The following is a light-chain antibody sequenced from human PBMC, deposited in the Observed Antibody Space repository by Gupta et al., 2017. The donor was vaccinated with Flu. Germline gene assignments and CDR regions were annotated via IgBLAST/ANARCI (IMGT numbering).Light chain of an antibody. CDR3: QQSDSTPYT. V-gene: IGKV1-39*01. CDR1: QSITSY. Sequence: PSSLSASVGDRVTITCRASQSITSYLNWYQQKPGKAPKLLIYAASSLQSGVPSRFSGSRSGADFSLTIGRLQPEDFATYYCQQSDSTPYTFGQGTKLEIK. CDR2: AAS. J-gene: IGKJ2*01.